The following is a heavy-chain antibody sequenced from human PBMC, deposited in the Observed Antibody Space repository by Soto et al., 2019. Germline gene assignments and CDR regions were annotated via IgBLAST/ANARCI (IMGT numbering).Heavy chain of an antibody. CDR1: GYTFTTYG. J-gene: IGHJ6*02. CDR3: ARIYCSSTSCFPIDYGMDV. Sequence: QVQLVQSGAEVKKPGASVKVSCKASGYTFTTYGISWVRQAPGQGLEGRGWISAYNGNTNYAQKLQGRVTMTTDTSTSTAYMELRSLRSDDTAVYYCARIYCSSTSCFPIDYGMDVWGQGSTVTVSS. V-gene: IGHV1-18*01. D-gene: IGHD2-2*01. CDR2: ISAYNGNT.